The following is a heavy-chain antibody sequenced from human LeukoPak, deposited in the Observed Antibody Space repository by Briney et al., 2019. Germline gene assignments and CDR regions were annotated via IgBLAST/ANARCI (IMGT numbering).Heavy chain of an antibody. D-gene: IGHD6-13*01. Sequence: PGGSLRLSCAASGFNLTDYWMSWVRQAPGKGLEWVANVKQDGSGEYYVDSVKGRFTISRDNAKNSLYLQMNSLRAEDTAVYYCARASIAAGPYYFDSWGQGTLVTVSS. J-gene: IGHJ4*02. V-gene: IGHV3-7*01. CDR3: ARASIAAGPYYFDS. CDR2: VKQDGSGE. CDR1: GFNLTDYW.